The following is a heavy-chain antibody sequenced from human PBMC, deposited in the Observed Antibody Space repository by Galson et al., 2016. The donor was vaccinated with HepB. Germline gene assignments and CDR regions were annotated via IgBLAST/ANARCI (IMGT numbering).Heavy chain of an antibody. D-gene: IGHD3-16*01. CDR1: GFTFSNYI. Sequence: SLRLSCAASGFTFSNYIINWVRQAPGKGLEWVSSITTSSTYIYYADSVKGRFTISRDNAKNTLYLQMNSLRAEDTAVYYCTRDPPHFWGLEFDYWGQGTLVTVSS. CDR2: ITTSSTYI. J-gene: IGHJ4*02. CDR3: TRDPPHFWGLEFDY. V-gene: IGHV3-21*01.